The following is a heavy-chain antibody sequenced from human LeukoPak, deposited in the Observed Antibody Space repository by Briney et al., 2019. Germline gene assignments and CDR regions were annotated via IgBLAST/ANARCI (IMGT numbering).Heavy chain of an antibody. CDR1: GFTFSSYS. D-gene: IGHD5/OR15-5a*01. CDR2: ISSSSSYI. Sequence: GGSLRLSCAASGFTFSSYSMNWVRQAPGKGLEWVSSISSSSSYIYYADSVKGRFTISRDNAKNSLYLQMDSLRAEDTAVYYCAREVSYYYGMDVWGQGTTVTVSS. J-gene: IGHJ6*02. CDR3: AREVSYYYGMDV. V-gene: IGHV3-21*01.